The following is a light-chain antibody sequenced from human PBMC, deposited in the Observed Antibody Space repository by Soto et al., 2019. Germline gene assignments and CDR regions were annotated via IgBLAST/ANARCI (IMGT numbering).Light chain of an antibody. J-gene: IGKJ1*01. CDR3: QQYNSYS. V-gene: IGKV3-20*01. Sequence: ETVLTQSPGTLSLSPVERATLSCRASQSVSSTYLIWYQQKPGQAPRLLIYGASTRATGIPARFSGSGSGTDFTLTISSLQPDDFATYYCQQYNSYSFGQGTKVDIK. CDR1: QSVSSTY. CDR2: GAS.